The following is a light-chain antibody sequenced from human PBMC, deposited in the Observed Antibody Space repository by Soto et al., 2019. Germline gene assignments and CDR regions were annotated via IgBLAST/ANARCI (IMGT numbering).Light chain of an antibody. Sequence: DVVLTQTPLSSPVTLGQPASISCRSSQSLLHSDGTTYLSWLHQRPGQPPRLLIYSVSNRFSGVPDRFGGSGARTDFTLKISRVEAEDVGVYYCMQATQYPPYTFGQGTKLEI. V-gene: IGKV2-24*01. CDR1: QSLLHSDGTTY. CDR2: SVS. CDR3: MQATQYPPYT. J-gene: IGKJ2*01.